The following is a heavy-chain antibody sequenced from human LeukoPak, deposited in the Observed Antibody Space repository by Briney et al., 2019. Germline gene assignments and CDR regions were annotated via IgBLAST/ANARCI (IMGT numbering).Heavy chain of an antibody. CDR1: GFTFSSYG. J-gene: IGHJ5*02. CDR3: AKPVQMGVYNWNYLGWFDP. V-gene: IGHV3-30*02. D-gene: IGHD1-7*01. CDR2: VRYDGNIK. Sequence: GGSLRLSXAASGFTFSSYGLHWVRQAPGKGLEWVAFVRYDGNIKYYADSVKGRFTISRDNSKNTLYLQMHSQRAEDTAVYYCAKPVQMGVYNWNYLGWFDPWGLGTLVTVSS.